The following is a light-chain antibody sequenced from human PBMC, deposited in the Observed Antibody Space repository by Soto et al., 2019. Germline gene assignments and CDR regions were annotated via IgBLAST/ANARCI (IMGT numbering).Light chain of an antibody. CDR1: QGIANN. Sequence: DIQMTQSPSSLSASVGDRVTITCRASQGIANNLARYQQKPGKVPKLLIYATVTLQSGVPSRFSGSGSGTDFTLTISSLQPEDVATYYCQKYNSAPLTFGGGTKVESK. V-gene: IGKV1-27*01. CDR2: ATV. CDR3: QKYNSAPLT. J-gene: IGKJ4*01.